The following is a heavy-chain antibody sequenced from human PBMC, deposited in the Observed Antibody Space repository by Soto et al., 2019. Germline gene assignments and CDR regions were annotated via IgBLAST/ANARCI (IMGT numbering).Heavy chain of an antibody. J-gene: IGHJ4*02. D-gene: IGHD1-26*01. CDR2: TRNKVDSYTT. Sequence: PGGSLRLSCAASGFTFSDLYMEWVRQAPGKGLEWVGRTRNKVDSYTTEYAASVRGRFTISRDDSKTSLYLQMNSLKTEDTALYYCATGTVGAMDYWGQGTLVTVSS. CDR3: ATGTVGAMDY. CDR1: GFTFSDLY. V-gene: IGHV3-72*01.